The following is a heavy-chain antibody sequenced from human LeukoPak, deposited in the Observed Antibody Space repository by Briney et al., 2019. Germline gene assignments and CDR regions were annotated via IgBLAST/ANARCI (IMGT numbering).Heavy chain of an antibody. Sequence: PGGSLRLSCVVSGFTFSYSTMTWVRQAPGKGLEWVAKMKEDGSEKYYVDSVKGRFTISRDNARNSLCLQMNSLRAGDTAVYYCATGGALRGYWVHWGQGALVTVSS. CDR1: GFTFSYST. CDR2: MKEDGSEK. CDR3: ATGGALRGYWVH. D-gene: IGHD2-15*01. J-gene: IGHJ4*02. V-gene: IGHV3-7*01.